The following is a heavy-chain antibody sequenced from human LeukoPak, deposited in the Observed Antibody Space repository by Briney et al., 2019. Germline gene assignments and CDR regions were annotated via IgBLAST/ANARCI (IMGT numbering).Heavy chain of an antibody. D-gene: IGHD3-3*01. V-gene: IGHV4-39*01. CDR1: GGSISSSSYY. CDR2: IYYSGST. Sequence: SETLSLTCTVSGGSISSSSYYWGWIRQPPGKGLEWIGSIYYSGSTYYNPSLKSRVTISVDTSKNQFSLKLSSVTAADTVVYYCARHQATTSPTIFGVVDPLDYWGQGTLVTVSS. J-gene: IGHJ4*02. CDR3: ARHQATTSPTIFGVVDPLDY.